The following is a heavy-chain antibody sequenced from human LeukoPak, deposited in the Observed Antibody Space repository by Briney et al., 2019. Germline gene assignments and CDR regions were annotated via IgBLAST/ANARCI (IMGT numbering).Heavy chain of an antibody. J-gene: IGHJ5*02. D-gene: IGHD4-17*01. Sequence: GSSVKVSCKTSGGTFNNSAISWVRQAPGQGLEWLGGIMPLSGTAGYAQKFQGRVTITKDESTRTVYLELTSLTSDDTAVYYCARDVHGDYGSGWFDPWGQGTLVSVSS. CDR3: ARDVHGDYGSGWFDP. CDR2: IMPLSGTA. CDR1: GGTFNNSA. V-gene: IGHV1-69*05.